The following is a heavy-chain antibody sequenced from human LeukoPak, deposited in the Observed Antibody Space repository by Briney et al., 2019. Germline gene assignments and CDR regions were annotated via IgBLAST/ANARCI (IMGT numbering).Heavy chain of an antibody. Sequence: GSLRLSCAASTFTINTNSMDCDRPAQGKGREWVASIDTSSRYIYYGDSVKCRLPISRDNAKNSLYLQMNSLRAEDTAVYYCARDDGSYYDSSGFGYWGQGTLVTVSS. D-gene: IGHD3-22*01. J-gene: IGHJ4*02. CDR3: ARDDGSYYDSSGFGY. CDR1: TFTINTNS. V-gene: IGHV3-21*01. CDR2: IDTSSRYI.